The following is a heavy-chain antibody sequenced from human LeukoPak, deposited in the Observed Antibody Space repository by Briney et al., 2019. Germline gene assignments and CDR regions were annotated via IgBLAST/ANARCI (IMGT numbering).Heavy chain of an antibody. J-gene: IGHJ6*03. CDR3: ARDRAAAGPWGYYYYYMDV. V-gene: IGHV1-8*03. CDR1: GYTFTRYD. D-gene: IGHD6-13*01. CDR2: MNPKSGYT. Sequence: GASVKVSCKASGYTFTRYDINWVRQATGQGLEWMGWMNPKSGYTGHAQRFQGRVTITRDTSISTVYMELSSLRSEDTAVYYCARDRAAAGPWGYYYYYMDVWGKGTTVTVSS.